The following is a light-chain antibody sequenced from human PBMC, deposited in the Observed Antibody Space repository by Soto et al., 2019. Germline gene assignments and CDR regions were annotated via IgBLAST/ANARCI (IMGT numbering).Light chain of an antibody. CDR1: QSITTY. J-gene: IGKJ4*01. CDR3: QQSYSSPRT. Sequence: DIQMTQSPSSLSASVGDRVTITCRASQSITTYLNWYQQKPGTAPRLLIYGASSLQSGVPSTFSGSGSGTDFALTITSLQPEEFATYYCQQSYSSPRTFGGGTKVEIK. CDR2: GAS. V-gene: IGKV1-39*01.